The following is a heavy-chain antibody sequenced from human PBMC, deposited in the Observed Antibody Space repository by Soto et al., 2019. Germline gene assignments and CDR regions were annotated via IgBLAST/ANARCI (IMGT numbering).Heavy chain of an antibody. CDR3: ARERLQLWLSYYGMDV. V-gene: IGHV1-69*12. D-gene: IGHD5-18*01. CDR1: GGTFSSYA. CDR2: IIPIFGTA. Sequence: QVQLVQSGAGVKKPGSSVKVSCKASGGTFSSYAISWVRQAPGQGLEWMGGIIPIFGTANYAKKFQGRVTITADESTSTAYMELSSLRSEDTAVYYCARERLQLWLSYYGMDVWGQGTTVTVSS. J-gene: IGHJ6*02.